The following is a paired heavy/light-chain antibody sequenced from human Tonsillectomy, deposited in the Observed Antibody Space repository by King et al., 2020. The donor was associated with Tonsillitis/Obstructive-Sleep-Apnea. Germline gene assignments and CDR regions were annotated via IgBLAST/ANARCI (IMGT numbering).Heavy chain of an antibody. CDR2: IKQDGSEK. CDR3: ARPLGTYCTASSCGGY. V-gene: IGHV3-7*01. Sequence: EVQLVESGGGLVQPGGSLRISCAASGFTFSSYWMSWVRQAPGKGLEWVATIKQDGSEKYYVDSVKGRFTISRDNAKNSLLLQMNSLRAEDTAVYYCARPLGTYCTASSCGGYWGPGTLVTVSS. CDR1: GFTFSSYW. D-gene: IGHD2-8*02. J-gene: IGHJ4*02.
Light chain of an antibody. CDR2: EDN. CDR1: SGGIASNY. J-gene: IGLJ7*01. V-gene: IGLV6-57*01. CDR3: QSYDGSTLAV. Sequence: NFMLTQPHSVSESPGKTVTISCTRSSGGIASNYVQWYQQRPGSAPTTVIYEDNQRPSGVPDRFSGSIDTSSNSASLTISGLKTEDEADYYCQSYDGSTLAVFGGGTQLTVL.